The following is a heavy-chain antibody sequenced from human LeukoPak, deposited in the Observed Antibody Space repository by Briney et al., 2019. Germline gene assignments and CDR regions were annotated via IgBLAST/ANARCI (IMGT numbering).Heavy chain of an antibody. J-gene: IGHJ4*02. CDR2: ISGSGGST. CDR1: GFTFSSYA. Sequence: GGSLRLSCAASGFTFSSYAMSWVRQAPGKGLEWVSAISGSGGSTYYADSVKGRFTISRDNSENTLYLQMNSLRAEDTAVYYCAKWSKRSCIAAAGTRIDYWGQGTLVTVSS. CDR3: AKWSKRSCIAAAGTRIDY. V-gene: IGHV3-23*01. D-gene: IGHD6-13*01.